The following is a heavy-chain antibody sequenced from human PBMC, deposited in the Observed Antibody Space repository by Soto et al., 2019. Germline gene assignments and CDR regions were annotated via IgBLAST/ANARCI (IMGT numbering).Heavy chain of an antibody. CDR3: ARIEPPGKTFFDY. CDR2: VNPNRGTA. J-gene: IGHJ4*02. Sequence: ASVKVSFKASGYAFTNYNIQWVRLAPGQGLQWMGEVNPNRGTAGYAETFQGRVTMTRDPSRRTVYMVLTSLTPEDTAIYYCARIEPPGKTFFDYWGQGTPVTVSS. D-gene: IGHD1-1*01. CDR1: GYAFTNYN. V-gene: IGHV1-46*01.